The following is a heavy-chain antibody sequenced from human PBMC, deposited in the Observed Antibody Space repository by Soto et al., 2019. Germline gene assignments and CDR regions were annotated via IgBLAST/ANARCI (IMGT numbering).Heavy chain of an antibody. CDR1: GGSMSSGAYY. Sequence: SETLSLTCSVSGGSMSSGAYYWNWIRQHPVKGLEWIAYIYHTGNTYYNPSLRSRTTISVDTSENQFSLKLTSVTDADTAVYYCASSYSGYLDNWGQGTLVPVSS. D-gene: IGHD3-22*01. CDR2: IYHTGNT. J-gene: IGHJ4*02. CDR3: ASSYSGYLDN. V-gene: IGHV4-31*03.